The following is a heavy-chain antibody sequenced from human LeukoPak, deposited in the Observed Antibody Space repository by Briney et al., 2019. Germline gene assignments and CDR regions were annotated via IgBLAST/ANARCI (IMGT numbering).Heavy chain of an antibody. CDR3: ARFPQSDSGYGRWFDP. CDR2: INHSGST. Sequence: PSETLSLTCAAYGGSFSGYYWSWIRQPPGKGLEWIGEINHSGSTNYNPSLKSRVTISVDTSKNQFSLKLSSVTAADTAVYYCARFPQSDSGYGRWFDPWGQGTLVTVSS. CDR1: GGSFSGYY. J-gene: IGHJ5*02. V-gene: IGHV4-34*01. D-gene: IGHD5-12*01.